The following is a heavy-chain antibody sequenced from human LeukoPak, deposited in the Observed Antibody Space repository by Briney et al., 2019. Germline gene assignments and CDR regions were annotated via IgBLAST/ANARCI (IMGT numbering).Heavy chain of an antibody. CDR1: GGSISSHY. CDR3: ARTYYDFWSGYSSYYYYYMDV. D-gene: IGHD3-3*01. V-gene: IGHV4-59*11. CDR2: IYYSGST. Sequence: PSETLSLTCTVSGGSISSHYWSWIRQPPGEGLEWIGYIYYSGSTNYNPSLKSRVTISVDTSKNQFSLKLSSVTAADTAVYYCARTYYDFWSGYSSYYYYYMDVWGKGTTVTVSS. J-gene: IGHJ6*03.